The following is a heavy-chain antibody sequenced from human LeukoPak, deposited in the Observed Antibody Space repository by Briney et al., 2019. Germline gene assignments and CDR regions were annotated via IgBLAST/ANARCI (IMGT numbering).Heavy chain of an antibody. D-gene: IGHD3-3*01. CDR2: IRYDGSNK. Sequence: GGSLRLSCAASGFTFSSYGMHWVRQAPGKGLEWVAFIRYDGSNKYYADSVKGRFTISRDNSKNTLYLQMNSLRAEDTAVYYCARDCPPYYGFWSGIDAFDIWGQGTMVTVSS. CDR1: GFTFSSYG. CDR3: ARDCPPYYGFWSGIDAFDI. V-gene: IGHV3-30*02. J-gene: IGHJ3*02.